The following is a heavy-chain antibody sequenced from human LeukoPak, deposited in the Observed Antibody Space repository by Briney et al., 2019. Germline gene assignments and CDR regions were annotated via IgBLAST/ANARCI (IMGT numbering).Heavy chain of an antibody. V-gene: IGHV3-23*01. Sequence: TGGSLRLSCAASGFTFNNYAMSWVRQAPGKGLEWVSAVSGSDAGTYYADSVKGRFTISRDNSKNTLYLQMNSLRAEDTAVYYCARDEWELSNFDYWGQGTLVTVSS. CDR2: VSGSDAGT. CDR3: ARDEWELSNFDY. D-gene: IGHD1-26*01. J-gene: IGHJ4*02. CDR1: GFTFNNYA.